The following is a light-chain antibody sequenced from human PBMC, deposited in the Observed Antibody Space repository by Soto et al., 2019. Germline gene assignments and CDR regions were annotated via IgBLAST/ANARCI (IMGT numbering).Light chain of an antibody. V-gene: IGLV1-47*01. CDR2: RNS. CDR3: AAWDDNLSGFYV. Sequence: QSALTQSPSASGTPGQRVTISCSGSASTIGRNYVYWYQQLPGTAPKLLIYRNSQRPSGVPDRFSGSKSGTSASLAISGLRSEDEADYYCAAWDDNLSGFYVFGDGTKVTV. J-gene: IGLJ1*01. CDR1: ASTIGRNY.